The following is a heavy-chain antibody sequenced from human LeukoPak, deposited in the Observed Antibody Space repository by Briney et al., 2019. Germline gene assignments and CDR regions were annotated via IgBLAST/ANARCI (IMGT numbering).Heavy chain of an antibody. J-gene: IGHJ5*02. Sequence: GESRKISCKGSGYSFTTYWIGWVRQMPGKGLEWMGIIYPDDSDTRYSPSFQGQVTISADKSINTAYLQWSSLEASDTAMYYCARQSYSYYGSGSYDNWFDPWGQGTLVTVSS. CDR3: ARQSYSYYGSGSYDNWFDP. CDR1: GYSFTTYW. V-gene: IGHV5-51*01. D-gene: IGHD3-10*01. CDR2: IYPDDSDT.